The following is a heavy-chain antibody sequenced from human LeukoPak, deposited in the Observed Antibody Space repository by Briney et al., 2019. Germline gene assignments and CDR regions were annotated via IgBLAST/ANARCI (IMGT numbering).Heavy chain of an antibody. CDR2: INWNGGST. V-gene: IGHV3-20*01. J-gene: IGHJ6*04. Sequence: GGSLRLSCAASGFTFDDYGMSWVRQAPGKGLEWVSGINWNGGSTGYADSVKGRFTISRDNAKNSLYLQMNSLRAEDTALYHCASSCSSTSCYGRDVWGKGTTITVSS. D-gene: IGHD2-2*01. CDR1: GFTFDDYG. CDR3: ASSCSSTSCYGRDV.